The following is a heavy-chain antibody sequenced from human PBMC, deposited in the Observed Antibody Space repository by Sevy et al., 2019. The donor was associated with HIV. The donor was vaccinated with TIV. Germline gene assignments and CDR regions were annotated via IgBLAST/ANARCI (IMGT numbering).Heavy chain of an antibody. CDR3: AKEGGGHYDPDEIGYYFYYYNMDV. V-gene: IGHV3-23*01. J-gene: IGHJ6*03. D-gene: IGHD3-22*01. CDR1: GFSFDSYG. CDR2: ISGSGTRT. Sequence: GRSLRLSCAVSGFSFDSYGMTWVRQAPGKGLEWVSGISGSGTRTYYADSVKGRFSISRDNSKNRLYLQMNSLGSEDTAIYYCAKEGGGHYDPDEIGYYFYYYNMDVWGKGTTVTVSS.